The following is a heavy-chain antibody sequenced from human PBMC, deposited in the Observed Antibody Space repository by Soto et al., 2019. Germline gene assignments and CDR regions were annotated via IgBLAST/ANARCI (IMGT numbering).Heavy chain of an antibody. CDR2: ISGSGGST. D-gene: IGHD3-22*01. CDR3: AKYYYDSSGYILDY. J-gene: IGHJ4*02. V-gene: IGHV3-23*01. Sequence: GGSLRLSCAASGFTFSNYAVTWVRQAPGKGLEWVSAISGSGGSTYYADSVKGRFTISRDNSKNTLYLQMNSLRAEDTAVYYCAKYYYDSSGYILDYWGQGTLVTVSS. CDR1: GFTFSNYA.